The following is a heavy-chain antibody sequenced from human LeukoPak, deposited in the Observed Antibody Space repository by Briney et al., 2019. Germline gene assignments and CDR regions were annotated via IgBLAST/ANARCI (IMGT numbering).Heavy chain of an antibody. CDR2: IRFDGSNI. Sequence: PGGSLRLSCAASGISFSAHGMHWVRQAPGKGLEWVAIIRFDGSNIHYADSVKGRFTISRDNSKNTLYLQMNSLRAEDTAVYYCVRDGVGATTCFGYFDHWGQGNLVTVSS. J-gene: IGHJ4*02. V-gene: IGHV3-33*01. CDR1: GISFSAHG. D-gene: IGHD1-26*01. CDR3: VRDGVGATTCFGYFDH.